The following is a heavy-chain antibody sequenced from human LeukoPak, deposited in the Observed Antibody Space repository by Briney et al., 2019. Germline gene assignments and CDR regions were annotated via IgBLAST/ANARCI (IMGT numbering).Heavy chain of an antibody. J-gene: IGHJ4*02. D-gene: IGHD3-3*01. CDR1: RYSFTRYG. CDR2: INPYNGKT. V-gene: IGHV1-18*01. Sequence: ASVKASCKPSRYSFTRYGISWVRQAPGQGLEWVGWINPYNGKTNYAQKVQGRVTVTTDTSTSTAYMEVRSLRSDDTAVYYCARDPSGNPYFFDYWGQGTLVTVSS. CDR3: ARDPSGNPYFFDY.